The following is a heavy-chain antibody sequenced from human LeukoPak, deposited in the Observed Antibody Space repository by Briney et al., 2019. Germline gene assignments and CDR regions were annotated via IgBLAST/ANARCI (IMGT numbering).Heavy chain of an antibody. V-gene: IGHV3-11*04. CDR1: GFTFSDYY. Sequence: TGGSLRLSCAASGFTFSDYYMSWIRQAPWKGLEWVSYISSSGSTIYYADSVKGRFTISRDNAKNSLYLQMNSLRAEDTAVYYCARDAADEYSSSSPFDYWGQGTLVTVSS. CDR3: ARDAADEYSSSSPFDY. J-gene: IGHJ4*02. D-gene: IGHD6-6*01. CDR2: ISSSGSTI.